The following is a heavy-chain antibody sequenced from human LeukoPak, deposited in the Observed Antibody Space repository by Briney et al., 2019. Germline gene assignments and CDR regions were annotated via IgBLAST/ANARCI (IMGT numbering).Heavy chain of an antibody. CDR2: IHDSGST. CDR1: GGSIGSYY. J-gene: IGHJ4*02. V-gene: IGHV4-59*01. D-gene: IGHD1-26*01. Sequence: SETLSLTCAVSGGSIGSYYWSCIRQPPGKGLEWIGYIHDSGSTKYNPSLKSRVTMSVDTSRNHLSLKLTSVTAADTAVYYCVREGIAGAASDFDYWGQGPLVTVSS. CDR3: VREGIAGAASDFDY.